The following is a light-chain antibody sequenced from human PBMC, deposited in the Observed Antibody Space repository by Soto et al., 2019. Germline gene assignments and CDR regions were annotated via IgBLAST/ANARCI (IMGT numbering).Light chain of an antibody. CDR3: QQRQSWPRT. J-gene: IGKJ1*01. CDR2: GAS. CDR1: QSINNN. V-gene: IGKV3-15*01. Sequence: EIVMTQSPATLSVSPGERATLSCRASQSINNNLAWYQQKPGQAPRLLVYGASTRAAGIPARFSGSGSGTEFSLTISSLQSEDFAVYYCQQRQSWPRTFGQGTKVDI.